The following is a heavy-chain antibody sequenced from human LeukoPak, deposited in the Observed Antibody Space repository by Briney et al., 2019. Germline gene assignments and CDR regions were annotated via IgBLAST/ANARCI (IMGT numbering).Heavy chain of an antibody. D-gene: IGHD4-23*01. CDR3: ARDGYGGTLYYYYYYGMDI. Sequence: SVKVSCKASGGTFSSYAISWVRQAPGQGLEWMGGIIPIFGTANYAQKFQGRVTITADESTSTAYMELSSLRSEDTAVYYCARDGYGGTLYYYYYYGMDIWGQGTTVTVSS. CDR1: GGTFSSYA. CDR2: IIPIFGTA. V-gene: IGHV1-69*13. J-gene: IGHJ6*02.